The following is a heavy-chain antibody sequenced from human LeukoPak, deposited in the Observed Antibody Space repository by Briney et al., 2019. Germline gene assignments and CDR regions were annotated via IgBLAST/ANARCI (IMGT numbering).Heavy chain of an antibody. CDR1: GYTFTGYY. CDR2: ISGDNGDT. V-gene: IGHV1-18*04. J-gene: IGHJ4*02. D-gene: IGHD1-26*01. CDR3: ARDRYGVRSGGCDY. Sequence: ASVKVSCKASGYTFTGYYMHWVRQAPGQGLEWLGRISGDNGDTNYAQNLQGRVTMTTDTSTSTAYMELRSLTYDDTAVYYCARDRYGVRSGGCDYWGQGTLVTVSS.